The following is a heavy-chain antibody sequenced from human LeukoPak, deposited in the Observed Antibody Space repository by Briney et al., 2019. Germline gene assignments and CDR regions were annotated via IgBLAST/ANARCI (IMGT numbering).Heavy chain of an antibody. J-gene: IGHJ4*02. Sequence: GGSLRLSCAASGFTFSSYGMSWVRQAPGKGLEWVSAISGSGVSTFYADSVKGRFTISRDNSKNTLYLQMNSLRAEDTAVYYCARDETSAFDYWGQGTLVTVSS. CDR3: ARDETSAFDY. CDR1: GFTFSSYG. V-gene: IGHV3-23*01. D-gene: IGHD6-6*01. CDR2: ISGSGVST.